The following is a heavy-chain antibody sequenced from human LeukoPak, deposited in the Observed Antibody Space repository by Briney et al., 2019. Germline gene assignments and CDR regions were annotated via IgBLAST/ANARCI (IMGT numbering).Heavy chain of an antibody. J-gene: IGHJ6*03. Sequence: SETLSLTCSVSGGSISSYYWSWIRQPPGKGLEWIGYIYYSGSTNYNPSLKSRVTISVDTSKNQFSLRLSSVTAADTAVYYCARVGPQGRYYYYYYMDVWGKGTTVTISS. CDR3: ARVGPQGRYYYYYYMDV. V-gene: IGHV4-59*01. CDR1: GGSISSYY. CDR2: IYYSGST.